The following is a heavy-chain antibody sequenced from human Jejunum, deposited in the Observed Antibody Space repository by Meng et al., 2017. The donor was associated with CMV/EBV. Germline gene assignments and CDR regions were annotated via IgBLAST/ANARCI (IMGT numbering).Heavy chain of an antibody. CDR1: EFTLSGYW. J-gene: IGHJ4*02. V-gene: IGHV3-74*01. Sequence: EFTLSGYWMHWVRQAPGKGLVWVSRVNGDGSGRSFADYVKGRFTISRDNAKNTLYLQMNSLRVEDTAVYYCTRVIQVGTYGKFDYWVQGTRVTVSS. CDR3: TRVIQVGTYGKFDY. CDR2: VNGDGSGR. D-gene: IGHD1-26*01.